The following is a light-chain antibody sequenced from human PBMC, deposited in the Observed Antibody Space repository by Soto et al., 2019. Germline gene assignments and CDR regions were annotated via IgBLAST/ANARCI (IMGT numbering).Light chain of an antibody. Sequence: EIVVTQSPDTLSVSPGEGATLSCRASQSISSNLAWYRQKPGQAPRLLICGASTRATGIPARFSGSGSGTEFTLTISSLQSEDFAVYYCQQYNNWPYTFGQGTKLEIK. V-gene: IGKV3-15*01. CDR1: QSISSN. CDR3: QQYNNWPYT. CDR2: GAS. J-gene: IGKJ2*01.